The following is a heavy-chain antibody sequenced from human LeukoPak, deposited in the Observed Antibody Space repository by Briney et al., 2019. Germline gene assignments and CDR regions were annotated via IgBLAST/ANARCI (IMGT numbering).Heavy chain of an antibody. J-gene: IGHJ3*02. V-gene: IGHV3-23*01. CDR2: ISGSGGST. CDR3: AKDSGVLWFSGDAFDI. D-gene: IGHD3-10*01. CDR1: GFTFSSYG. Sequence: GGSLRLSCAASGFTFSSYGMSWVRQAPGKGLEWVSAISGSGGSTYYADSVKGRFTISRDNSKNTLYLQMNSLRAEDTAVYYCAKDSGVLWFSGDAFDIWGQGTMVTVSS.